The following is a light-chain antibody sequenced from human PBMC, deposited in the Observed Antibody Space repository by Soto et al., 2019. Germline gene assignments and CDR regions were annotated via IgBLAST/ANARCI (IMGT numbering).Light chain of an antibody. CDR1: GSDVSGYNF. CDR2: DVN. CDR3: SSYTGTYVVF. V-gene: IGLV2-11*01. Sequence: QSALTQPRSVSGSPGQSVTISCTGAGSDVSGYNFLSWYQQYPGKAPKVIIYDVNKRPSGVPDRFSGSKSGKTASLTISGLQAEDEDDYCCSSYTGTYVVFFGGGTKLTVL. J-gene: IGLJ2*01.